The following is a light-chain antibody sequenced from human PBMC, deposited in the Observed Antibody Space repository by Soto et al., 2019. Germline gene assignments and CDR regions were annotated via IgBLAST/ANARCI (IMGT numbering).Light chain of an antibody. CDR2: AAS. CDR3: QQSYSTPIT. CDR1: QSISSY. V-gene: IGKV1-39*01. Sequence: DIQMTQSPSSLSASVGDRVTITCRVSQSISSYLNWYQQKPGKVPKLLIYAASSLQSGVPSRFSGSGSGTDFTLTISSLQPEDFATYYCQQSYSTPITFGQGTRLEIK. J-gene: IGKJ5*01.